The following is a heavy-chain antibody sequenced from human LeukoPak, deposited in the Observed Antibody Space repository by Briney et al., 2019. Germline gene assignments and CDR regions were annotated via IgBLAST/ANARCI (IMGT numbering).Heavy chain of an antibody. D-gene: IGHD2-2*01. CDR1: GASIRSSAGYR. V-gene: IGHV4-39*07. J-gene: IGHJ5*01. Sequence: PSETLSLTCAVSGASIRSSAGYRWGWIRQPPGKGLEWIGQISYDGRREYNPSLRSRVTISLDTSKNQFSLKMTSVTAADAAVFYCAREGKIVVVPAARNSHNWFDPWGKGTTVTVSS. CDR2: ISYDGRR. CDR3: AREGKIVVVPAARNSHNWFDP.